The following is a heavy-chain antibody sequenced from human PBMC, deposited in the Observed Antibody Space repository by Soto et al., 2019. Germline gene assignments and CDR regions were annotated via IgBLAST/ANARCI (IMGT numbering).Heavy chain of an antibody. CDR3: ARGKGMEENYYYYGLDI. Sequence: ASLKVSCKASGYTFSTHAMHWVRQAPGQSLGWMGWINGGTGQTKHSHRFQDRISITRDTSASTAYMELSSLRSEDTAVYYCARGKGMEENYYYYGLDIWGQGTTVTVSS. D-gene: IGHD1-1*01. V-gene: IGHV1-3*01. CDR2: INGGTGQT. CDR1: GYTFSTHA. J-gene: IGHJ6*02.